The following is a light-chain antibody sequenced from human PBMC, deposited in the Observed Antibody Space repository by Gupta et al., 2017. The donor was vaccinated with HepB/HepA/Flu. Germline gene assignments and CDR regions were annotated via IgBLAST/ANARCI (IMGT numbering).Light chain of an antibody. Sequence: EIVLTQSPATLSLSPGDSATLTCSASQSVTSYLAWYQQKPGQAPRLLLYDASNSATGIPARFSGSGSGTAFTLTISSREPEDFAVYYCQQRSNWPLTFGGGTKVEIK. J-gene: IGKJ4*01. V-gene: IGKV3-11*01. CDR2: DAS. CDR1: QSVTSY. CDR3: QQRSNWPLT.